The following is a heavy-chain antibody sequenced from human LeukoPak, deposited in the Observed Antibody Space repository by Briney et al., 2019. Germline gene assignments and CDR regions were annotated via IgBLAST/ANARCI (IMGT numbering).Heavy chain of an antibody. V-gene: IGHV3-11*01. CDR1: GFFFSDYY. D-gene: IGHD6-19*01. J-gene: IGHJ4*02. CDR3: ARDHDSSGWYYFDY. CDR2: ISDSSHMI. Sequence: GGSLRLSCATSGFFFSDYYMSWIRQAPGKGLEWVAYISDSSHMIYYADSVKGRFAVSRDNAGNSLHLQMNSLTVEDTAVYYCARDHDSSGWYYFDYWGQGTLVTVSS.